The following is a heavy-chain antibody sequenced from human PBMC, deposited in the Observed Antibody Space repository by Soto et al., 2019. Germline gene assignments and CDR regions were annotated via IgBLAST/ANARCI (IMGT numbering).Heavy chain of an antibody. D-gene: IGHD6-19*01. Sequence: QVQLVESGGGVVQPGRSLRLSCAASGFTFSSYGMHWVRQAPGKGLEWVAVIWYDGSNKYYADSVKGRFTISRDNSKNTLYLQMNSLRAEDTAVYYCVRDDSSGWYLDYWGQGTLVTVSS. CDR3: VRDDSSGWYLDY. CDR2: IWYDGSNK. V-gene: IGHV3-33*01. J-gene: IGHJ4*02. CDR1: GFTFSSYG.